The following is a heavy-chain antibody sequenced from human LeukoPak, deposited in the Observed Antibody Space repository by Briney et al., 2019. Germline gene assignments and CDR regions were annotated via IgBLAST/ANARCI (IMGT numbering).Heavy chain of an antibody. CDR2: IYYSGST. V-gene: IGHV4-39*01. Sequence: SETLSLTCTVSGGSISSSIYYWAWIRQPPGKGPEWIGSIYYSGSTYYNPSLKSRVTISVDTSKNQFSLKLSSVTAADTAVYYCARLQTSGWYYFDYWGQGTLVTVSS. CDR1: GGSISSSIYY. CDR3: ARLQTSGWYYFDY. J-gene: IGHJ4*02. D-gene: IGHD6-19*01.